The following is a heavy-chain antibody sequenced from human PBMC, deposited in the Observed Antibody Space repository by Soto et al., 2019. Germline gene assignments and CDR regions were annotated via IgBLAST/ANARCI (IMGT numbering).Heavy chain of an antibody. J-gene: IGHJ5*02. CDR3: ARARIAAAGTDWFDP. Sequence: SETLSLTCTVSGGSISSGDYYWSWIRQPPGKGLEWIGYIYYSGSTYYNPSLKSRVTISVDTSKNQFSLKLSSVTAADTAVYYCARARIAAAGTDWFDPWGQGTLVTVSS. D-gene: IGHD6-13*01. CDR2: IYYSGST. V-gene: IGHV4-30-4*01. CDR1: GGSISSGDYY.